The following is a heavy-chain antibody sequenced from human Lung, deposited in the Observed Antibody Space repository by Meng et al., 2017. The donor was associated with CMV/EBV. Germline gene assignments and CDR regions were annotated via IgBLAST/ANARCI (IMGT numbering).Heavy chain of an antibody. CDR1: GGSFGSFY. J-gene: IGHJ6*02. V-gene: IGHV4-34*01. Sequence: SXTXSLXXAVSGGSFGSFYWSWIRPPPGKGLEWNGAINHSGSANYNPSLKRRVTMSADTSKNQFSLRLTSVTAADTAVYYCASSLSGDLGEAYYYYALDVXGQGXTVTVSS. CDR3: ASSLSGDLGEAYYYYALDV. D-gene: IGHD7-27*01. CDR2: INHSGSA.